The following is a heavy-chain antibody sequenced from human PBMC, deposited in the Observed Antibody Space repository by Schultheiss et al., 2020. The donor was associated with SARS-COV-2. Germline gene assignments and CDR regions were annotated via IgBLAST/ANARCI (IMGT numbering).Heavy chain of an antibody. CDR3: ARYSSSSRLTIFDY. CDR1: GFTFSSYS. D-gene: IGHD6-6*01. CDR2: ISSSSSYI. J-gene: IGHJ4*02. V-gene: IGHV3-21*04. Sequence: GGSLRLSCAASGFTFSSYSMNWVRQAPGKGLEWVSSISSSSSYIYYADSVKGRFTISRDNAKNSLYLQMNSLRAEDTAVYYCARYSSSSRLTIFDYWGQGTLVTVSS.